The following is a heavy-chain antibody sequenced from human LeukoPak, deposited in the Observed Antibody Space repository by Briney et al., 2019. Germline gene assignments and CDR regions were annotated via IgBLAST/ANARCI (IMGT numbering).Heavy chain of an antibody. V-gene: IGHV3-30-3*01. Sequence: GGSLRLSCAASGFTFKTYNMHWVRQAPGKGLEWVAVILHDGTNKFYADSVKGRFTISRGNFKNTLYLQMNSLRAEDTAVYYCARVAGTVTTGFDSWGQGTLVTVSS. CDR1: GFTFKTYN. D-gene: IGHD4-17*01. CDR3: ARVAGTVTTGFDS. CDR2: ILHDGTNK. J-gene: IGHJ4*02.